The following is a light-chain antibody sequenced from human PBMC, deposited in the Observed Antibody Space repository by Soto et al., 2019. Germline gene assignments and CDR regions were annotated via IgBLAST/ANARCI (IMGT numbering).Light chain of an antibody. CDR1: QSVSSSY. CDR2: GAS. Sequence: EIVLTQSPGTLSLSPGERATLSCRASQSVSSSYLAWYQQKPGQAPRLLIYGASSRATGIPDRFSVSGSGTDFTLTISRLEPEDFAVYYCQQYGSSPLTFGGRAKVDIK. CDR3: QQYGSSPLT. J-gene: IGKJ4*01. V-gene: IGKV3-20*01.